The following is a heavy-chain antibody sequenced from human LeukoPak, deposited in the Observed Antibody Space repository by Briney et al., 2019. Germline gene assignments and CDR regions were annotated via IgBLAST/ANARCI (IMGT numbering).Heavy chain of an antibody. CDR2: IEGDGSET. V-gene: IGHV3-7*03. Sequence: GGSLRLSCAASGFTFSSYWMNWVRHTPGKGLEWVANIEGDGSETNYMDPVKGRFTISRDNAKKSLHLQMNSLRAEDTGVYYCAGGSGWLIDYWGQGTLVTVSS. CDR1: GFTFSSYW. D-gene: IGHD6-19*01. J-gene: IGHJ4*02. CDR3: AGGSGWLIDY.